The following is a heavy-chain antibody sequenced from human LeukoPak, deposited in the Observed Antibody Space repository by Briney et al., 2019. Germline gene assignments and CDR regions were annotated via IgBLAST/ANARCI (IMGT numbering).Heavy chain of an antibody. CDR3: ARAIIVVPDYYYYGMDV. CDR2: INSDGSST. CDR1: GFTFSSYW. J-gene: IGHJ6*02. V-gene: IGHV3-74*01. Sequence: GGSLRLSCAASGFTFSSYWMHWVRQAPWKGRVWVSRINSDGSSTSYADSVKGRFTISRDNAKNTLYLQMNSLRAEDTAVYYCARAIIVVPDYYYYGMDVWGQGTTVTVSS. D-gene: IGHD2-15*01.